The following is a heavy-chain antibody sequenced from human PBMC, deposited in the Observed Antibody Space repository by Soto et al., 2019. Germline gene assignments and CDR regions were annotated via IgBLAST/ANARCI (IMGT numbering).Heavy chain of an antibody. J-gene: IGHJ3*02. V-gene: IGHV4-30-4*01. CDR3: ARRRVGERHDI. Sequence: QAQLQESGPGLVQPSQTLSLTCTVSDDSINSGEYYWSWIRQPPGKGLEWIGYIFYTGKSYYNPSLESXXAXSXGTAKHQFSLKLTSVTAADTAVYYCARRRVGERHDIWGHGTMVAVSS. CDR1: DDSINSGEYY. CDR2: IFYTGKS. D-gene: IGHD3-16*01.